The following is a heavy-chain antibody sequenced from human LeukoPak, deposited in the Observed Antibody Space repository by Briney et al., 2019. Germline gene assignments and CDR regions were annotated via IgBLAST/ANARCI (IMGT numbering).Heavy chain of an antibody. J-gene: IGHJ4*02. Sequence: PGGSLRLSCATSGFTFSNYAMSWVRQTPGKGLEWVSIISDSAVGTYYTDSVKGRFTISRDNSKNTLYLQMNSLRAEDTAVYYCAREPYYYDSSGYYYDYWGQGTLVTVSS. CDR2: ISDSAVGT. V-gene: IGHV3-23*01. CDR1: GFTFSNYA. CDR3: AREPYYYDSSGYYYDY. D-gene: IGHD3-22*01.